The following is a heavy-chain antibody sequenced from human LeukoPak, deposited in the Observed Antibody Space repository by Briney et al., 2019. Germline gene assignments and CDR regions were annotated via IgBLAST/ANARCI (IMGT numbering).Heavy chain of an antibody. CDR3: ARDLLVQSGGSGSFDY. V-gene: IGHV1-46*01. CDR1: GYTFTSYY. CDR2: INPSGGST. D-gene: IGHD3-10*01. Sequence: ASVKVSCKASGYTFTSYYMHWARQAPGQGLEWMGIINPSGGSTSYAQKFQGRVTMTRDMSTSTVYKELSSLRSEDTAVYYCARDLLVQSGGSGSFDYWGQGTLVTVSS. J-gene: IGHJ4*02.